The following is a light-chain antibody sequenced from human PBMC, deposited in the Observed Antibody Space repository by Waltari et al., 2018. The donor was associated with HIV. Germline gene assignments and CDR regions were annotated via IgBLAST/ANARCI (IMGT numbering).Light chain of an antibody. CDR3: SSYRSTAVV. CDR1: SSDIGGSNY. Sequence: QSALTQPASVSGSPGQSITISCTGTSSDIGGSNYVSWYQQHPGKAPKLMIYDVTNRPSAVSNRFSGSKSGNTAALTISGLQAEDEADYYCSSYRSTAVVFGGGTKLTVL. CDR2: DVT. J-gene: IGLJ2*01. V-gene: IGLV2-14*03.